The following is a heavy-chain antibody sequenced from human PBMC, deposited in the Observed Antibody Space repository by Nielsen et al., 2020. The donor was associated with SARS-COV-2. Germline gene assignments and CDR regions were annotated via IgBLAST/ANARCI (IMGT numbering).Heavy chain of an antibody. V-gene: IGHV1-46*03. J-gene: IGHJ4*02. CDR3: ARGEYSSGTFEGYFDH. Sequence: ASVKVSCKASGYTFTSYYMHWVRQAPGQGLEWMGIINPSGGSTSYAQKFQGRVTMTTDTSTSTAYMDLRRLTSDEAAIYYCARGEYSSGTFEGYFDHWGLGTLVAVSS. D-gene: IGHD3-22*01. CDR1: GYTFTSYY. CDR2: INPSGGST.